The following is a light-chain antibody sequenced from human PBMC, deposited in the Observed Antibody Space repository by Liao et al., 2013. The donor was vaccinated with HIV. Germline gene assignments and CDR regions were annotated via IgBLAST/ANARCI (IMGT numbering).Light chain of an antibody. V-gene: IGLV3-25*03. Sequence: SYELTQPPSVSVSPGQTASITCSGQILGDEYASWYRQKPGQAPVLLIYKDSERPSGIPERFSGSGSGTTVTLTISGVQAEDEADYYCQSADHSGTYVFGTGTKVTV. CDR3: QSADHSGTYV. CDR2: KDS. CDR1: ILGDEY. J-gene: IGLJ1*01.